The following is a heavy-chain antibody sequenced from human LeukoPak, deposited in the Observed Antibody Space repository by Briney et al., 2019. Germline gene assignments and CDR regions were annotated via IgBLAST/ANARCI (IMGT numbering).Heavy chain of an antibody. Sequence: GGSLRLSCAASGFTVSSNYMSWVRQAPGKGMEWVSAIRGSGDKAYYADSVKGRFTISRDNSKNTLYLQMNSLRAEDTAVYYCAKDHLYSSGWYASDYWGQGTLVTVSS. J-gene: IGHJ4*02. V-gene: IGHV3-23*01. CDR1: GFTVSSNY. CDR2: IRGSGDKA. CDR3: AKDHLYSSGWYASDY. D-gene: IGHD6-19*01.